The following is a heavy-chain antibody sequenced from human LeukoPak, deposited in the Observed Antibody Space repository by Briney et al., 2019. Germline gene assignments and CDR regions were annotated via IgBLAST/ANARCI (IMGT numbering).Heavy chain of an antibody. J-gene: IGHJ4*02. CDR2: IYYSGST. CDR3: ARREGYDSSGYYVGYFDY. D-gene: IGHD3-22*01. CDR1: GGSISSYY. V-gene: IGHV4-59*08. Sequence: SETLSLTCTVSGGSISSYYWSWIRQPPGKGLEWIGYIYYSGSTNYNPSLKSRVTISVDTSKNQFSLKLSSVTAADTAVYYCARREGYDSSGYYVGYFDYWGQGTLVTVSS.